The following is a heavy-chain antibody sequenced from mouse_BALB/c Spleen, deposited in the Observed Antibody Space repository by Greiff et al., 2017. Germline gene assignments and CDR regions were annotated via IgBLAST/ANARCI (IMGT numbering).Heavy chain of an antibody. V-gene: IGHV2-9*02. D-gene: IGHD3-1*01. CDR2: IWAGGST. J-gene: IGHJ2*01. CDR1: GFSLTSYG. CDR3: ARGEVSALYFDY. Sequence: VMLVESGPGLVAPSQSLSITCTVSGFSLTSYGVHWVRQPPGKGLEWLGVIWAGGSTNYNSALMSRLSISKDNSKSQVFLKMNSLQTDDTAMYYCARGEVSALYFDYWGQGTTLTVSS.